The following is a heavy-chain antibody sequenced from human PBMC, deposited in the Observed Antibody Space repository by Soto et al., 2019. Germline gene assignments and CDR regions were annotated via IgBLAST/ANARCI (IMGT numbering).Heavy chain of an antibody. CDR2: IIPIFGTA. D-gene: IGHD3-22*01. CDR1: GGTFSSYA. Sequence: SVKVSCKASGGTFSSYAISWVRQAPGQGLEWMGGIIPIFGTANYEQKFQGRVTITADESTSTAYMELSSLRSEDTAVYYCATGHSSGFLFDYWGQGTLVTVSS. CDR3: ATGHSSGFLFDY. V-gene: IGHV1-69*13. J-gene: IGHJ4*02.